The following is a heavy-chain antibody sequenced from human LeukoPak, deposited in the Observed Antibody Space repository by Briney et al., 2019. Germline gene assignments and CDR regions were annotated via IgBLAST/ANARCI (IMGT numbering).Heavy chain of an antibody. V-gene: IGHV3-30*18. Sequence: PGGSLRLSCAASGFTFSSYGMHWVRQAPGKGLEWVAVISYDVGKKYYADSVKGRFTISRDNSKNTFYLQMNSLRAEDTAVYYCAKDGMVGATTGLFYFDYWGQGILVTVSS. CDR1: GFTFSSYG. CDR2: ISYDVGKK. J-gene: IGHJ4*02. D-gene: IGHD1-26*01. CDR3: AKDGMVGATTGLFYFDY.